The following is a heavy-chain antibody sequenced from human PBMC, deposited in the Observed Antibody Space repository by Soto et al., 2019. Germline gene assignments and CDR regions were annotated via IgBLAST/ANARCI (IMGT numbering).Heavy chain of an antibody. D-gene: IGHD6-6*01. V-gene: IGHV3-48*04. J-gene: IGHJ1*01. Sequence: GGSLRLSCAASGFTFSSYSMNWVRQAPGKGLEWVSYISSSSSTIYYADSVKGRFTISRDNAKNSLYLQMNSLRAEDTAVYYCASYSSSSALRFQHWGQGTLVTVSS. CDR1: GFTFSSYS. CDR3: ASYSSSSALRFQH. CDR2: ISSSSSTI.